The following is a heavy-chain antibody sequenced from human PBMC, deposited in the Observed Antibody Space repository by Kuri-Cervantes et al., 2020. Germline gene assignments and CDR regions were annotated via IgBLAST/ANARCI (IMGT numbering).Heavy chain of an antibody. CDR1: GYTFTSYG. J-gene: IGHJ5*02. D-gene: IGHD3-3*01. CDR2: ISAYNGNT. Sequence: ASVKVSCKASGYTFTSYGISWVRQAPGQGLGWMGWISAYNGNTNYAQKLQGRVTMTTDTSTSTAYMELRSLRSDDTAVYYCTRDIGSRGDFYNFWSGYYMMSWFDPWGQGTLVTVSS. CDR3: TRDIGSRGDFYNFWSGYYMMSWFDP. V-gene: IGHV1-18*01.